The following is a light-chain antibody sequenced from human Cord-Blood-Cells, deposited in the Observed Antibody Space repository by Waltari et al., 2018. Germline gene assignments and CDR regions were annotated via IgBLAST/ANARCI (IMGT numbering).Light chain of an antibody. CDR1: SSDVGSYNL. CDR3: CSYAGSSFWV. Sequence: QSALTQPASVSGSPGQSITISCTGTSSDVGSYNLVSWYQQHPGKAPKLMIYEGSKRPSGGSNRFSGSKSGNTASLTISGLQAEDEADYYCCSYAGSSFWVFGGGTKRTVL. V-gene: IGLV2-23*01. CDR2: EGS. J-gene: IGLJ3*02.